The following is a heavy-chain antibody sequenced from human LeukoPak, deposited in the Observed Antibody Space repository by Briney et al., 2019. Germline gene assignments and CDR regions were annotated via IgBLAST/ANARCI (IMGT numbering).Heavy chain of an antibody. D-gene: IGHD3-3*01. CDR1: GFTFSNYA. Sequence: PGGSLRLSCAASGFTFSNYAMRWVRQAPGKGLEWVSGISGSGDSTYYADSVKGRFTISRDNSKNTLYLQMNSLRAEDTAVYYCAKAGTIFGVVTTIDYWGQGTLVTVSS. CDR3: AKAGTIFGVVTTIDY. J-gene: IGHJ4*02. CDR2: ISGSGDST. V-gene: IGHV3-23*01.